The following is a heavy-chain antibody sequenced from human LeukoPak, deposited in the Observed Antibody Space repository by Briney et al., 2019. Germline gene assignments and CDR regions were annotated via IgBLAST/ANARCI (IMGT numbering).Heavy chain of an antibody. CDR1: VYTFTNFY. J-gene: IGHJ4*02. Sequence: ASVKVSCKASVYTFTNFYIHWVRQAPGQGLEWMGWMNPNSGDTSYAREFQDRVTMTRDTSLSTAYLELSRLRSDDTAVYFCARRPINCIITNCYVDYWGQGTLVTVSS. CDR2: MNPNSGDT. D-gene: IGHD2-2*01. CDR3: ARRPINCIITNCYVDY. V-gene: IGHV1-2*02.